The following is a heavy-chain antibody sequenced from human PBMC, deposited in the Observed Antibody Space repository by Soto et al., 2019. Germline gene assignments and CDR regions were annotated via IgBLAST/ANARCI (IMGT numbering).Heavy chain of an antibody. J-gene: IGHJ3*02. D-gene: IGHD3-16*01. CDR3: ARITPGEAFDI. CDR2: IYYSGST. CDR1: GGSISSSSYY. V-gene: IGHV4-39*01. Sequence: SETLSLTCTVSGGSISSSSYYWGWIRQPPGKGLEWIGSIYYSGSTYYNPSLKSRVTISVDTSKNQFSLKLSSVTAADTAVYYCARITPGEAFDIWGQGTMVTVSS.